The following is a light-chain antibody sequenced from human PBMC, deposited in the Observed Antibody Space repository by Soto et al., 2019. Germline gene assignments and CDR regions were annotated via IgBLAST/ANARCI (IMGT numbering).Light chain of an antibody. CDR1: QIITSNQ. CDR3: QRYGTSPYT. J-gene: IGKJ2*01. V-gene: IGKV3-20*01. CDR2: GAS. Sequence: EIVLTQSPGTLSSSPGDRATLSCRASQIITSNQLAWYQHRPRQSPRLLIYGASSRAAGIPDRFTGSGSRKDFTLTIKRLEPEDCAEYYCQRYGTSPYTVGQAARLDLK.